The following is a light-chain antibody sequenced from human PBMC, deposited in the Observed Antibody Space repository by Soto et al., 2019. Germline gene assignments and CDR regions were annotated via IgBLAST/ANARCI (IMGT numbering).Light chain of an antibody. CDR2: AAS. Sequence: EIVMTQSPATLSVSPGERATLSCRASQSVSSNLAWYQQKPGQAPRLLIYAASTRATGIPARFSGSGSGTEFTLTISSLQSEDFAVYYCQQYDNLPITFGQGTRLEIK. J-gene: IGKJ5*01. CDR1: QSVSSN. CDR3: QQYDNLPIT. V-gene: IGKV3-15*01.